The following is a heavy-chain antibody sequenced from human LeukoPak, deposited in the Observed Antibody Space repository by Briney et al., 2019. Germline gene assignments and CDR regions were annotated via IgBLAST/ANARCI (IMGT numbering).Heavy chain of an antibody. V-gene: IGHV3-15*01. Sequence: GGSLRLSCVDSGFTFTNAWMSWVRQAPGKGLEWIGRIKSKTDGETTNYAEPVRGRFTISRDDSKSAVYLQMNSLEIEDTAVYYCTTDLGTYYHGSQRLIPIDYWGQGTLVTVSS. CDR1: GFTFTNAW. CDR2: IKSKTDGETT. J-gene: IGHJ4*02. D-gene: IGHD3-10*01. CDR3: TTDLGTYYHGSQRLIPIDY.